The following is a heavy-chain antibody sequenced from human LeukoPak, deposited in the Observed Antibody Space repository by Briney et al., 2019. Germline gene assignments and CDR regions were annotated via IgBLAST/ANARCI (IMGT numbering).Heavy chain of an antibody. J-gene: IGHJ4*02. V-gene: IGHV3-30*14. CDR1: GFTFSSYA. D-gene: IGHD3-22*01. CDR2: ISYDGSNK. Sequence: GGSLRLSCAASGFTFSSYAMHWVRQAPGKGLEWVAVISYDGSNKYYADSVKGRFTISRDNSKNTLYLQMNSLRAEDTAVYYCASYDYDSSGYRNDYWGQGTLVTVSS. CDR3: ASYDYDSSGYRNDY.